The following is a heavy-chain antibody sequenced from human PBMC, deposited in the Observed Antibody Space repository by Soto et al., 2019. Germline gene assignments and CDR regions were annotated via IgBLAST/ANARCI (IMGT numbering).Heavy chain of an antibody. CDR3: TTGGWNDEYYYYMDV. CDR1: GFTFSNAW. V-gene: IGHV3-15*01. CDR2: IKSKTDGGTT. Sequence: GGSLRLSCAASGFTFSNAWMSWVRQAPGKGLEWVGRIKSKTDGGTTDYAAPVKGRFTISRDDSKNTLYLQMNSVKTKDTAVYHCTTGGWNDEYYYYMDVWGKGTTVPVSS. D-gene: IGHD1-1*01. J-gene: IGHJ6*03.